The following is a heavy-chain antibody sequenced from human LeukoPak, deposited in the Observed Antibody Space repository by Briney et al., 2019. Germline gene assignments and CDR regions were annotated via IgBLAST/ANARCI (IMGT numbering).Heavy chain of an antibody. CDR2: IYYSGST. CDR1: GGSISSYY. D-gene: IGHD6-13*01. CDR3: ASGAAAGTNYYYYMDV. Sequence: SETLSLTCTVSGGSISSYYWSWIRQPPGKGLEWIGYIYYSGSTDYNPSLKSRVTMSVDTSKNQFSLKLSSVTAADTAVYYCASGAAAGTNYYYYMDVWGKGTTVTVSS. J-gene: IGHJ6*03. V-gene: IGHV4-59*12.